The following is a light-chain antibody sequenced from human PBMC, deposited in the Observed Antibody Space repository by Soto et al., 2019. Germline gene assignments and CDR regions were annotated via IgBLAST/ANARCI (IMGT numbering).Light chain of an antibody. CDR1: QSISSW. CDR2: DAS. V-gene: IGKV1-5*01. J-gene: IGKJ1*01. Sequence: IQMTQSPSTLSASVGDRVTITCRASQSISSWLAWYQQKLGRAPRLLIYDASSLEGGVPSRFSGSGYGTEFTLTISSLQPDDFATYFCQKYNSPPRTFGQGTKVDIK. CDR3: QKYNSPPRT.